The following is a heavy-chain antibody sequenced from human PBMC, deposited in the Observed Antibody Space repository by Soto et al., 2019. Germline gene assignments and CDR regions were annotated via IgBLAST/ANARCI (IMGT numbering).Heavy chain of an antibody. Sequence: PESLSIACPFSVGSVSIGSYSGSGIRQPPGKGMPRRAHIYDSGITNYNPSLKSRVTISVDTSKNQFSLKLSSVTAADTAVYYCATRSSGYYDYYYGMDVWGQGTTVTVSS. CDR3: ATRSSGYYDYYYGMDV. CDR2: IYDSGIT. J-gene: IGHJ6*02. V-gene: IGHV4-61*01. D-gene: IGHD3-22*01. CDR1: VGSVSIGSYS.